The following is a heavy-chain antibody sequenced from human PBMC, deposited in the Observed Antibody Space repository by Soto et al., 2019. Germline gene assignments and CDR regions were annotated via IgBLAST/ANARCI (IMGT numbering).Heavy chain of an antibody. CDR3: ARLTTVTTIWYYYYGMDV. CDR2: INHSGST. V-gene: IGHV4-34*01. J-gene: IGHJ6*02. D-gene: IGHD4-17*01. CDR1: GGSFSGYY. Sequence: PSETLSLTCAVCGGSFSGYYWSWIRQPPGKGLEWIGEINHSGSTNYNPSLKSRVTISVDTSKNQFSLKLSSVTAADTAVYYCARLTTVTTIWYYYYGMDVWGQGTTVTVSS.